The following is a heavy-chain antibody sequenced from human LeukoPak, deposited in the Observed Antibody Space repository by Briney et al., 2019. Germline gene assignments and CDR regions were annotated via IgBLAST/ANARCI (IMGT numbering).Heavy chain of an antibody. CDR1: GFTFSNYY. CDR3: ARVGREYDFWSGYRAANWFDP. V-gene: IGHV3-11*01. D-gene: IGHD3-3*01. J-gene: IGHJ5*02. Sequence: GGSLRLSCAASGFTFSNYYMSWIRQAPGKGLEWVAYICCSGSNIYYADSVKGRFTISRDNAKNSLYLQMNSLRAEDTAVYYCARVGREYDFWSGYRAANWFDPWGQGTLVTVSS. CDR2: ICCSGSNI.